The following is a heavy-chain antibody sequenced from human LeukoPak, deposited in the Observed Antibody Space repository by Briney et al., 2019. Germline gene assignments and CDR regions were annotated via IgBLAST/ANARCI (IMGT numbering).Heavy chain of an antibody. Sequence: SETLSLTCTVSGYSISSGYYWGWIRPPPGKGLEWIGSIYHSGSTYYNPSLKSRVTISVDTSKNQFSLKLSSVTAADTAVYYCARGSDYYYYYYMDVWGKGTTVTVSS. V-gene: IGHV4-38-2*02. CDR1: GYSISSGYY. J-gene: IGHJ6*03. CDR2: IYHSGST. D-gene: IGHD1-26*01. CDR3: ARGSDYYYYYYMDV.